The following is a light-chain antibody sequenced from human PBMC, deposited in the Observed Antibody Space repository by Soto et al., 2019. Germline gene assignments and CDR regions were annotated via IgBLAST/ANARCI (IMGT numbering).Light chain of an antibody. J-gene: IGLJ2*01. CDR2: DVS. CDR3: SSFTSSNNLV. V-gene: IGLV2-14*01. Sequence: QSALTQPASVSGSPGQSMTISCTGTSSDVGGYIYVSWHQQHPGTAPKLMIYDVSNRPSGVSNRFSGSKSGNTASLTISGLQAEDEADYYCSSFTSSNNLVFGGGTKLTVL. CDR1: SSDVGGYIY.